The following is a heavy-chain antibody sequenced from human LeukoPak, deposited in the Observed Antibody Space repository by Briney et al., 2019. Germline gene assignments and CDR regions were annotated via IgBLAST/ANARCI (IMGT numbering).Heavy chain of an antibody. CDR2: IIPIFGTA. V-gene: IGHV1-69*13. D-gene: IGHD2-2*03. Sequence: ASVKDSCKASGGTFSSYAISWVRQAPGQGLEWMGVIIPIFGTANYAQKFQGRVTITADEATITAYMELSSLRSEDTAVYYCARVGIVVVPAGYDAFDIWGQGTMVTVSS. J-gene: IGHJ3*02. CDR1: GGTFSSYA. CDR3: ARVGIVVVPAGYDAFDI.